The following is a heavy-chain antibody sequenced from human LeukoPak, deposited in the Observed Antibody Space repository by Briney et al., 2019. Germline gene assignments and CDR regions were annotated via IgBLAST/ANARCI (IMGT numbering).Heavy chain of an antibody. V-gene: IGHV4-34*01. CDR2: INHSGST. J-gene: IGHJ4*02. CDR3: ARPFRERYDSSGDCDY. CDR1: GGSFSGYY. Sequence: PLETLSLTCAVYGGSFSGYYWSWIRQPPGKGLEWIGEINHSGSTNYNPSLKSRVTISVDTSKNQLSLKLSSVTAADTAVYYCARPFRERYDSSGDCDYWGQGTLVSVSS. D-gene: IGHD3-22*01.